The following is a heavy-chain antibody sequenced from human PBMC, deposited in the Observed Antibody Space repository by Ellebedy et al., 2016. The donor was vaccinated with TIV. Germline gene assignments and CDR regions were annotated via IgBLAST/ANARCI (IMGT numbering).Heavy chain of an antibody. CDR3: AKVFLGQVEYAAAVLDF. D-gene: IGHD3-3*01. Sequence: MPSETLSLTCSVSGDSISPNYWSWVRQSPGRGLEWIGYVYYTGTAKYNPSLNSRVTMSVDTSKNRFSLRLKSVTAAATAISFCAKVFLGQVEYAAAVLDFWGQGSPVTVSS. V-gene: IGHV4-59*01. J-gene: IGHJ4*02. CDR1: GDSISPNY. CDR2: VYYTGTA.